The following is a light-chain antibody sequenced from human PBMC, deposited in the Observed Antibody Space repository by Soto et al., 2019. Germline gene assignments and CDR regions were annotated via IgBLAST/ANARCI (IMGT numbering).Light chain of an antibody. CDR3: SLYYSGAHLV. J-gene: IGLJ2*01. Sequence: QTVVTQEPSLVVSPGGTVTLICASSAGAVSTANWPNWFQQKPGQAPRALIYSTNNKHAWTPARFSGSLLGGKAVLALSGAQPEDEAEYYCSLYYSGAHLVIGGGTKLTVL. CDR1: AGAVSTANW. V-gene: IGLV7-43*01. CDR2: STN.